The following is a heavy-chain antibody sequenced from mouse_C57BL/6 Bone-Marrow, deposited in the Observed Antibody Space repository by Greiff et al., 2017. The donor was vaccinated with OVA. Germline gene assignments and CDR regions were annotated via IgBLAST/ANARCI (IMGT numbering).Heavy chain of an antibody. CDR3: AEVGGGFAY. D-gene: IGHD1-3*01. CDR1: GYAFTNYL. CDR2: INPGSGGT. J-gene: IGHJ3*01. V-gene: IGHV1-54*01. Sequence: QVQLKQSGAELVRPGTSVKVSCKASGYAFTNYLIEWVKQRPGQGLEWIGVINPGSGGTNYNEKFKGKATLTADKSSSTAYMQLSSLTSEDSAVYFCAEVGGGFAYWGQGTLVTVSA.